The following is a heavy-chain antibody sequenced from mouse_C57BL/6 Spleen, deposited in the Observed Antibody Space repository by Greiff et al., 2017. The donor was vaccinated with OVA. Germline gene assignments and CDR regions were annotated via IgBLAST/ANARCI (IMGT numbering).Heavy chain of an antibody. CDR1: GFSLTSYG. CDR3: ATGNYGNFWFAY. Sequence: QVQLKESGPGLVAPSQSLSITCTASGFSLTSYGVSWVRQPPGQGLEWMGEIWGGGSTTYHSELISKMSIGKDNTESKVYLKLNSLQTDDTATYYCATGNYGNFWFAYWGQGTLGT. V-gene: IGHV2-3*01. D-gene: IGHD2-1*01. J-gene: IGHJ3*01. CDR2: IWGGGST.